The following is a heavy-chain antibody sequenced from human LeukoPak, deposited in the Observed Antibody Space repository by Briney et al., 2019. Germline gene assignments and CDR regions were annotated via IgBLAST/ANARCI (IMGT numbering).Heavy chain of an antibody. Sequence: GSLRLSCAASGFTFSSYAMHWIRQPPGKGLEWIGSIYYSGSTYYNPSLKSRVTISVDTSKNQFSLKLSSVTAADTAVYYCARGPSITTHLSFDYWGQGTLVTVSS. CDR2: IYYSGST. CDR3: ARGPSITTHLSFDY. J-gene: IGHJ4*02. CDR1: GFTFSSYA. D-gene: IGHD3-10*01. V-gene: IGHV4-39*07.